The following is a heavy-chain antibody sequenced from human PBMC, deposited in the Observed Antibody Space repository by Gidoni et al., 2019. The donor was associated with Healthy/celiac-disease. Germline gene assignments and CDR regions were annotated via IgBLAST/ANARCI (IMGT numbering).Heavy chain of an antibody. CDR1: GYTFTSYG. J-gene: IGHJ5*02. CDR3: ARDQIYCSSTSCYKWMFDP. V-gene: IGHV1-18*01. CDR2: ISAYNGNT. D-gene: IGHD2-2*02. Sequence: QVQLVQSGAEVKKPGASVKVSCKASGYTFTSYGISWVRQAPGQGLEWMGWISAYNGNTNYAQKLQGRVTMTTDTSTSTAYMELRSLRSDDTAVYYCARDQIYCSSTSCYKWMFDPWGQGTLVTVSS.